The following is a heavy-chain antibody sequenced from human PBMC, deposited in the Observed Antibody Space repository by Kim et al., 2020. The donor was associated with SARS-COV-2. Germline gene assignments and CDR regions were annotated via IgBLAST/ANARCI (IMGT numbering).Heavy chain of an antibody. Sequence: SETLSLTCAVYGGSLSDYSWSWIRQPPGKGLEWIGEVNPGGRTNSNPSLKSRVTISPDTSKKQFSLKLRSVTAADTAMYFCAKEVTGYSSSWFDSWGQGTLVTVSS. V-gene: IGHV4-34*01. D-gene: IGHD6-13*01. CDR1: GGSLSDYS. CDR3: AKEVTGYSSSWFDS. CDR2: VNPGGRT. J-gene: IGHJ5*01.